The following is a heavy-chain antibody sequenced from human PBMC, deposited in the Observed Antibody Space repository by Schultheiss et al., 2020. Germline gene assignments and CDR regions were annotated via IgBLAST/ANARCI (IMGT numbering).Heavy chain of an antibody. CDR3: ARASVVVPAAMSWIWGFDP. V-gene: IGHV3-7*01. D-gene: IGHD2-2*01. J-gene: IGHJ5*02. Sequence: GGSLRLSCAASGFTFSSYWMSWVRQAPGKGLEWVANIKQDGSEKYYVDSVKGRFTISRDNAKNSLYLQMNSLRAEDTAVYYCARASVVVPAAMSWIWGFDPWGQGTLVTVSS. CDR1: GFTFSSYW. CDR2: IKQDGSEK.